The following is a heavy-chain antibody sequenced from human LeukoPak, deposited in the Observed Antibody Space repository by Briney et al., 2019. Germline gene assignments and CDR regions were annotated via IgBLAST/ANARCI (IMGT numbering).Heavy chain of an antibody. V-gene: IGHV5-51*01. CDR3: ARHVQYCSGGSCHAYYFDY. CDR1: GYSFTSYW. J-gene: IGHJ4*02. CDR2: IYPGDSDT. D-gene: IGHD2-15*01. Sequence: GESLKISCKGSGYSFTSYWIGWVRQMPGKGLEWMGIIYPGDSDTRYSPSFQGQVTNSADKSISTAYLQWSSLKASDTAMYYCARHVQYCSGGSCHAYYFDYWGQGTLVTVSS.